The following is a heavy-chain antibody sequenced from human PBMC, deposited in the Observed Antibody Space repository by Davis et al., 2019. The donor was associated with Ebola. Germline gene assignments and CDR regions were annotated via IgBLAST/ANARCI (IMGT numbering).Heavy chain of an antibody. CDR3: ARAVTMVLPSGWFDP. D-gene: IGHD3-10*01. Sequence: AASVKVSCEASGYTFTRYGISWVRQAPGQGLEWMGWISAYNGNTNYAQNLQGRVTMTTDTSTSTAYMEVRSLRYDDTAVYYCARAVTMVLPSGWFDPWGQGTLVTVSS. CDR1: GYTFTRYG. CDR2: ISAYNGNT. J-gene: IGHJ5*02. V-gene: IGHV1-18*01.